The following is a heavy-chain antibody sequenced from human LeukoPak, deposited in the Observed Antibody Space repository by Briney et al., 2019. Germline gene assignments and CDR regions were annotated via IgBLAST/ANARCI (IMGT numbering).Heavy chain of an antibody. J-gene: IGHJ4*02. D-gene: IGHD3-22*01. Sequence: GGSLRLSCAASGFTFSSYAMHWVRQAPGKGLEWVAVISYDGSNKYYADSVKGRFTISRDNSKNTLYLQMNSLRAEDTAVYYCARSGYYDSSGYYSRLITPPGDFDYWGQGTLVTVSS. CDR1: GFTFSSYA. V-gene: IGHV3-30-3*01. CDR2: ISYDGSNK. CDR3: ARSGYYDSSGYYSRLITPPGDFDY.